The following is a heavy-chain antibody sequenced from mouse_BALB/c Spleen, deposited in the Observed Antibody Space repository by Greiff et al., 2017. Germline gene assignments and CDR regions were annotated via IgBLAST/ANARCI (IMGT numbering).Heavy chain of an antibody. CDR2: INSNGGST. V-gene: IGHV5-6-3*01. CDR3: AREDYYGSSYWYFDV. J-gene: IGHJ1*01. CDR1: GFTFSSYG. Sequence: EVQGVESGGGLVQPGGSLKLSCAASGFTFSSYGMSWVRQTPDKRLELVATINSNGGSTYYPDSVKGRFTISRDNAKNTLYLQMSSLKSEDTAMYYCAREDYYGSSYWYFDVWGAGTTVTVSS. D-gene: IGHD1-1*01.